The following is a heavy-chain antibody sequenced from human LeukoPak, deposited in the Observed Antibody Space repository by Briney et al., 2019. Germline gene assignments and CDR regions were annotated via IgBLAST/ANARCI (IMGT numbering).Heavy chain of an antibody. CDR3: AREPGYSSGWYPDS. D-gene: IGHD6-19*01. V-gene: IGHV3-21*01. J-gene: IGHJ4*02. CDR1: GFTFSSFG. CDR2: ITSSSYI. Sequence: GGSLRLSCAASGFTFSSFGMHWVRQSPDKGLEWVSSITSSSYIYYADSVKGRFTISRDNAKNSLYLQMNSLRAEDTAVYYCAREPGYSSGWYPDSWGQGTLVTVSS.